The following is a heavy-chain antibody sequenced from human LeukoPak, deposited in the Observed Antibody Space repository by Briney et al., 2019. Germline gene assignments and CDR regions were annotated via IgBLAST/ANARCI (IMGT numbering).Heavy chain of an antibody. D-gene: IGHD7-27*01. CDR3: ARTGERDY. CDR2: ISSSSSAI. J-gene: IGHJ4*02. Sequence: HPGGSLRLSCATSGFTFSAYWMSWVRQAPGKGLEWVSYISSSSSAIYYADSVKGRFTISRDNAENSLYLQMNSLRDEDTAVYYCARTGERDYWGRGTLVTVSS. CDR1: GFTFSAYW. V-gene: IGHV3-48*02.